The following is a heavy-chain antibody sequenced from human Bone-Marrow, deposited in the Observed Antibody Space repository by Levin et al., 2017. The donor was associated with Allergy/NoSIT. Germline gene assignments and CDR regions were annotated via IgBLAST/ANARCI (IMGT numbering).Heavy chain of an antibody. J-gene: IGHJ4*02. V-gene: IGHV3-72*01. D-gene: IGHD6-13*01. CDR2: TRNKANSYTT. Sequence: GESLKISCAASGFTFSDHYMDWVRQAPGKGLEWVGRTRNKANSYTTEYAASVKGRFTISRDDSKNSLYLQMNSLKTEDTAVYYCARYSSSWYAFDYWGQGTLVTVSS. CDR1: GFTFSDHY. CDR3: ARYSSSWYAFDY.